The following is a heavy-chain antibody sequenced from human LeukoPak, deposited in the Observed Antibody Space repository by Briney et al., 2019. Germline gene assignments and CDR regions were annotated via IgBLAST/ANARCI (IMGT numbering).Heavy chain of an antibody. CDR1: GGSISSGSYY. CDR3: ARDGYCSSTSCYDI. V-gene: IGHV4-61*02. J-gene: IGHJ3*02. Sequence: SETLSLTCTVSGGSISSGSYYWSWIRQPAGKGLEWIGRIYTSGSTNYNPSLKSRVTISVDTSKNQFSLKLSSVTAADTAVYYCARDGYCSSTSCYDIRGQGTMVTVSS. D-gene: IGHD2-2*03. CDR2: IYTSGST.